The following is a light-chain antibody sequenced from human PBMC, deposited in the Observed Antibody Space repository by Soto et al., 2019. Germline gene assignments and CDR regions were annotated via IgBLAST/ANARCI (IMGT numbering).Light chain of an antibody. Sequence: EIVLTQSPGTLSLSPGERATLSCSASQSVSNNYLAWYQQKPGQAPRLLIFGTSSRATGIPDRLSGSGSGTDFTLSISSLEPEDFAVYYCQKYGSTPQTFGQGTKVDIK. CDR2: GTS. CDR1: QSVSNNY. CDR3: QKYGSTPQT. J-gene: IGKJ1*01. V-gene: IGKV3-20*01.